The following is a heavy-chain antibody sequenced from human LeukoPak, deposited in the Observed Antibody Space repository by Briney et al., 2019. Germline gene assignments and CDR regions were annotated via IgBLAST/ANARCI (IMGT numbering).Heavy chain of an antibody. CDR1: GFTFSSYN. J-gene: IGHJ4*02. CDR2: ISTDSKYI. CDR3: ARGDYGGFDY. V-gene: IGHV3-21*01. D-gene: IGHD4/OR15-4a*01. Sequence: GWSLRLSFPASGFTFSSYNMNWVRQAPGEGPEWLSFISTDSKYIYYADSVKGRFTISRDNGKNSLFLQMNSLRVEDTAVYYCARGDYGGFDYWGQGTLVTVSS.